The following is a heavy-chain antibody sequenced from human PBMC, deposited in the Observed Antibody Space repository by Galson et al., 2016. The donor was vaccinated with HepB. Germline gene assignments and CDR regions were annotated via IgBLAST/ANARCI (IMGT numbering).Heavy chain of an antibody. D-gene: IGHD2-2*01. V-gene: IGHV1-69-2*01. Sequence: VEVFCKVSGYSFTDYYIHWVQQAPGKGLEWMGLIDPEDGETVYAEKFQGRVTITADTSTDTAYMELSSLRSEDAAVYYCARSVSGAIGVVYYGMDVWGQGTTVIVSS. CDR3: ARSVSGAIGVVYYGMDV. J-gene: IGHJ6*02. CDR1: GYSFTDYY. CDR2: IDPEDGET.